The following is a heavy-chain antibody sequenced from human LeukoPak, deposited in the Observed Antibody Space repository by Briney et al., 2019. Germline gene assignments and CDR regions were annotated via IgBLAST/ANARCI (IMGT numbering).Heavy chain of an antibody. CDR1: GFTFYNYD. CDR2: IGTAADT. CDR3: ARERVVRWLQLVPY. V-gene: IGHV3-13*01. J-gene: IGHJ4*02. Sequence: GGSLRLSCAASGFTFYNYDLHWVRQAAGKGLEWVSTIGTAADTFYPDSVKGRFTISRDNAKNSLYLQMNSLRAEDTAVYYCARERVVRWLQLVPYWGQGTLVTVSS. D-gene: IGHD5-24*01.